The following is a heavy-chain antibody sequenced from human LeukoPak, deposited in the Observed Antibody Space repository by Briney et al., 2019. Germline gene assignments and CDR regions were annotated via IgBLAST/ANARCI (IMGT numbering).Heavy chain of an antibody. Sequence: VASVKVSCNASGYTFTSYDINWVRRATGQGLEWMGWMNPNSGNTGYAQKSQGRVTMTRKTSISTAYMELSSLRSEDTAVYYCARGPPYYDILTGYFDYWGQGTLVTVSS. V-gene: IGHV1-8*01. CDR2: MNPNSGNT. CDR3: ARGPPYYDILTGYFDY. CDR1: GYTFTSYD. D-gene: IGHD3-9*01. J-gene: IGHJ4*02.